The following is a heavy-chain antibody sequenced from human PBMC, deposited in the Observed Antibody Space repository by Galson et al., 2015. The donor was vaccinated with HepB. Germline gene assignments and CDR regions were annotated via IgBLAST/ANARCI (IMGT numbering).Heavy chain of an antibody. CDR1: GFSFSSYS. Sequence: SLRLSCAASGFSFSSYSMNWVRQAPGKGLEWVSYISSSSNTIYYADSVKGRFTISRDNAKNSLYLQMNSLRAEDTAVYYCARDKIAVRFDYWGQGILVTGSS. CDR2: ISSSSNTI. V-gene: IGHV3-48*01. CDR3: ARDKIAVRFDY. D-gene: IGHD6-19*01. J-gene: IGHJ4*02.